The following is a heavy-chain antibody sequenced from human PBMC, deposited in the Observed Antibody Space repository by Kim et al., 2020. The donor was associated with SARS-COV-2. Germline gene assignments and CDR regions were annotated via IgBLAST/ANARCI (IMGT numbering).Heavy chain of an antibody. D-gene: IGHD2-2*01. CDR1: GFTFSSYS. CDR2: ISSSSSYI. Sequence: GGSLRLSCAASGFTFSSYSMNWVRQAPGKGLEWVSSISSSSSYIYYADSVKGRFTISRDNAKNSLYLQMNSLRAEDTAVYYCARVPTLAPAAHTIDYWGQGTLVTVSS. J-gene: IGHJ4*02. V-gene: IGHV3-21*01. CDR3: ARVPTLAPAAHTIDY.